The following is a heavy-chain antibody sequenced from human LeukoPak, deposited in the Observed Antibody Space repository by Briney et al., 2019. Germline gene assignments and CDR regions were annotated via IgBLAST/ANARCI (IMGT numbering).Heavy chain of an antibody. CDR2: IYSGGST. J-gene: IGHJ4*02. CDR1: GFTVSSNY. D-gene: IGHD1-26*01. CDR3: ARMGSGSYPDY. Sequence: GGSLRLSCAASGFTVSSNYMSWVRQAPGRGLEWVSVIYSGGSTYHADSVKGRFTISRDNSKNTLYLQMNSLRAEDTAVYYCARMGSGSYPDYWGQGTLATVSS. V-gene: IGHV3-66*01.